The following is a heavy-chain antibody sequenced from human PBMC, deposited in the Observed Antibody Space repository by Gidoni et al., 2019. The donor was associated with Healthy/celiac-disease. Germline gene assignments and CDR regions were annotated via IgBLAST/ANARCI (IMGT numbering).Heavy chain of an antibody. J-gene: IGHJ4*02. CDR3: AKQSGASRNFDY. Sequence: EVQLVESGGGLVQPGRSRRLSWAASGFTFADYAMHWVRQGPGKGLEWVSGISWNSGSIGYADSVKGRFTSSRDNAKNSLYLQMNSLRAEDTALYYCAKQSGASRNFDYWGQGTLVTVSS. V-gene: IGHV3-9*01. CDR2: ISWNSGSI. CDR1: GFTFADYA. D-gene: IGHD3-10*01.